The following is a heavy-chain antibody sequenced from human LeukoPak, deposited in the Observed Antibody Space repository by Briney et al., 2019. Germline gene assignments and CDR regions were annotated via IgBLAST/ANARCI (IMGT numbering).Heavy chain of an antibody. Sequence: GGSLRLSCAASGFPFNRNWMHWIRQAPGKGLVWVSRIKGDATYANYADSVKGRFTISRDNAKNTVYLQMNSLRVEDTAVYYCARDNDFWSLDYWGQGILVTVSS. D-gene: IGHD3-3*01. V-gene: IGHV3-74*01. CDR2: IKGDATYA. CDR3: ARDNDFWSLDY. CDR1: GFPFNRNW. J-gene: IGHJ4*02.